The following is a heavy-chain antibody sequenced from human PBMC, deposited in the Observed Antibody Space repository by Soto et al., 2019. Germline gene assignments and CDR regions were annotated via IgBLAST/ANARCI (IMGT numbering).Heavy chain of an antibody. CDR3: AKGLKYSNPYGMDV. V-gene: IGHV3-23*01. J-gene: IGHJ6*02. CDR1: GFTFSSYA. CDR2: ISGSGGST. D-gene: IGHD4-4*01. Sequence: GGSLRLSCAASGFTFSSYAMSWVRQAPGKGLEWVSAISGSGGSTYYADSVKGRFTTSRDNSKNTLYLQMNSLRAEDTAVYYCAKGLKYSNPYGMDVWGQGTTVTVSS.